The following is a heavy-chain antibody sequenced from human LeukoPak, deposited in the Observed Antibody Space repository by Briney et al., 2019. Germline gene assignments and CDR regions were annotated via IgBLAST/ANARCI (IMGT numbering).Heavy chain of an antibody. V-gene: IGHV3-20*04. J-gene: IGHJ4*02. CDR3: ARVVSSWPSLDS. D-gene: IGHD6-13*01. Sequence: GGSLRLSCAASGFTSDDYGMSWVRQAPGKGLEWVSGINWNGGSTGYADSVKGRFTISRDNAKNSLYLQMNSLRAEDTALYYCARVVSSWPSLDSWGQGTLVTVSS. CDR1: GFTSDDYG. CDR2: INWNGGST.